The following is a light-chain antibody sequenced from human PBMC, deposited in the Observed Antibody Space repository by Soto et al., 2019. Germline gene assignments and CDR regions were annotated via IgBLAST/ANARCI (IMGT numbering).Light chain of an antibody. V-gene: IGKV1-5*03. Sequence: DIQMTQSPPTLSASVGDRVTITCRASQSISSWLAWYQQKPGRAPKLLIYKASNLQSGVPSRFYGSEYGTEFTLTITSLQPEDFATYYCQQYHTSPYTFVQGTRLEI. CDR2: KAS. CDR1: QSISSW. J-gene: IGKJ2*01. CDR3: QQYHTSPYT.